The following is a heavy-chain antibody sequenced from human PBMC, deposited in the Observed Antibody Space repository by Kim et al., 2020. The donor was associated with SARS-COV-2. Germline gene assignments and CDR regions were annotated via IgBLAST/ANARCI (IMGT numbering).Heavy chain of an antibody. V-gene: IGHV3-30*02. D-gene: IGHD3-3*01. CDR3: AKDFLQWRGFFDS. J-gene: IGHJ4*02. Sequence: SVKGRFTISRDKSKNILYLQMDSLRPEDSAVYYCAKDFLQWRGFFDSCGRGTLVTVSS.